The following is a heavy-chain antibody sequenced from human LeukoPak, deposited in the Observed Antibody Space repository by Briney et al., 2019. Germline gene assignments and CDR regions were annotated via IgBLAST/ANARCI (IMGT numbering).Heavy chain of an antibody. J-gene: IGHJ3*02. CDR3: ARESGVVVVAAIDNAFDI. Sequence: ASVKVSCKASGYTFTSYYMHWVRQAPGQGLEWMGIINPSGGSTSYAQKFQGRVTMTRDTSTSTVYMELSSLRSEDTAVYYCARESGVVVVAAIDNAFDIWGQGTMVTVSS. D-gene: IGHD2-15*01. V-gene: IGHV1-46*03. CDR1: GYTFTSYY. CDR2: INPSGGST.